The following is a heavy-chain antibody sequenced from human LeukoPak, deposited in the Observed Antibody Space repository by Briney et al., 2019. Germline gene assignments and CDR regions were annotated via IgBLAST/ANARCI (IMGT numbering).Heavy chain of an antibody. Sequence: PGGSLRLSCAASGFTFSNAWMSWVRQAPGKGLEWVARFKSKTDGGARDYTAPVKDRFTISRDDSQNTLYLQMNGLQTEDTAIYYCAARMRTTGNWVHWGQGTLVTVSS. CDR3: AARMRTTGNWVH. J-gene: IGHJ4*02. CDR2: FKSKTDGGAR. V-gene: IGHV3-15*01. CDR1: GFTFSNAW. D-gene: IGHD7-27*01.